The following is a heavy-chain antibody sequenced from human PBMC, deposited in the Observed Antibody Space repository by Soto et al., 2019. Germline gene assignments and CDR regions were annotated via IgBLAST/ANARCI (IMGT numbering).Heavy chain of an antibody. J-gene: IGHJ4*01. D-gene: IGHD3-3*01. CDR3: ARGVDSWSGHLY. V-gene: IGHV4-34*01. Sequence: PSLTCALYGGSFDGYYWRWIRQPPGKGLERIGEIHHSGSTKYNPSLKSRLSRPFHISTMQVSQKMTSRTPADRGFYYCARGVDSWSGHLYWGHGTPVTHSS. CDR2: IHHSGST. CDR1: GGSFDGYY.